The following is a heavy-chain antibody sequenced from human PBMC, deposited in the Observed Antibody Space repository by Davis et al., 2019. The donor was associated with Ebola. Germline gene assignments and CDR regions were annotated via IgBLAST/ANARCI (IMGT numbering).Heavy chain of an antibody. CDR1: GGSFSDYF. Sequence: MPGGSLRLSCAVYGGSFSDYFWSWIRQSPGKGLEWIGKVSHGGVSDYNPSLRSRVTISVDTSKNQLSLKMNPVTAADTAVYYCARTTKTSISDSGLGYTYFDHWSQGTLVTVSS. CDR2: VSHGGVS. V-gene: IGHV4-34*01. CDR3: ARTTKTSISDSGLGYTYFDH. J-gene: IGHJ5*02. D-gene: IGHD1-1*01.